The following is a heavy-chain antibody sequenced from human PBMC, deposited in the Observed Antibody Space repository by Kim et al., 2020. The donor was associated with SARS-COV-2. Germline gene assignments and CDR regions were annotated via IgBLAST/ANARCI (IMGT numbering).Heavy chain of an antibody. V-gene: IGHV3-23*01. D-gene: IGHD1-26*01. J-gene: IGHJ4*02. CDR2: ST. Sequence: STYYADSVKGRFTISRDNSKNTLYLQMNSLRAEDTAVYYCARECDSSYSNWGQGTLVSVSS. CDR3: ARECDSSYSN.